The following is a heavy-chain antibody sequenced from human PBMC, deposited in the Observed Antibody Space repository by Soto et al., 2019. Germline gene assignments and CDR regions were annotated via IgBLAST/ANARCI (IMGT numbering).Heavy chain of an antibody. CDR1: GEFGHTFSSSG. D-gene: IGHD1-1*01. V-gene: IGHV3-30*18. CDR3: AKDHTTLLTCSGAAEED. J-gene: IGHJ4*02. Sequence: QVQLVESGGGVVQPGTSLRLSCIVSGEFGHTFSSSGMHWVRQAPGKVLEGVAVISYVGGNQYYADSGKGRFTVSRDNSANTLYLQMNSLRVEDTAVYYCAKDHTTLLTCSGAAEEDWGQGTLVSVSS. CDR2: ISYVGGNQ.